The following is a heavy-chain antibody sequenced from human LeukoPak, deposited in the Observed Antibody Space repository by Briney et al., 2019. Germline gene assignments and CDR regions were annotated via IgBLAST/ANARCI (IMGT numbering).Heavy chain of an antibody. D-gene: IGHD1-26*01. J-gene: IGHJ4*02. V-gene: IGHV4-59*01. CDR2: IYYSGST. Sequence: PSETLSLTCTVSGGSISSYYWSWSRQPPGKGLEWIGYIYYSGSTNYNPSLKSRVTISVDTSKNQFSLKLSSVTAADTAVYYCARDDGGSYDYWGQGTLVTVSS. CDR1: GGSISSYY. CDR3: ARDDGGSYDY.